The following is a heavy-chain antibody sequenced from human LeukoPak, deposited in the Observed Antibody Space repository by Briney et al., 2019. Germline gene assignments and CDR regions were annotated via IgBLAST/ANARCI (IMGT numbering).Heavy chain of an antibody. D-gene: IGHD3-10*01. V-gene: IGHV3-30-3*01. CDR2: ISYDGNKK. J-gene: IGHJ3*02. Sequence: GRSLSLSCTASGFTFSNFVMHWVRQPPGKGLQWVTEISYDGNKKTYVDSVKGRFTISRDNSKNTLYLQMNSLRDEDTAVYYCARGAQKILSFGEYPSDAFDIWGQGTTVSVSS. CDR3: ARGAQKILSFGEYPSDAFDI. CDR1: GFTFSNFV.